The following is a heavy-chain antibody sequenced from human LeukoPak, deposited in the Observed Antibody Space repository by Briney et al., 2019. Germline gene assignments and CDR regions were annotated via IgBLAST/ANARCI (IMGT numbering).Heavy chain of an antibody. J-gene: IGHJ3*02. CDR1: GFIVSNKY. V-gene: IGHV3-66*01. CDR2: IYSGGST. D-gene: IGHD3-22*01. CDR3: ARDPNYYDSGGYYPGSFDI. Sequence: GGSLRLSCAASGFIVSNKYMNWVRQAPGKGLEWVSVIYSGGSTYYADSVKGRFTISRDNSKNTLYLQMNSLRAEDTAVCYCARDPNYYDSGGYYPGSFDIWGQGTMVTVSS.